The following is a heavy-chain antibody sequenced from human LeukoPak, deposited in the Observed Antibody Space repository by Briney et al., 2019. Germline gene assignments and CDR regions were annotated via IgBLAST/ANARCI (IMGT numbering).Heavy chain of an antibody. CDR1: GFTFSNSW. J-gene: IGHJ6*02. D-gene: IGHD5-24*01. V-gene: IGHV3-74*01. Sequence: PGGSLRLSCAASGFTFSNSWMHWVRQTPGKGPVWVSCINTDGNIMRYADSVKGRFTISRDNAKNSLYLQMNSLRAEDTAVYYCARDRWLHSNNGGYYYYGMDVWGQGTTVTVSS. CDR2: INTDGNIM. CDR3: ARDRWLHSNNGGYYYYGMDV.